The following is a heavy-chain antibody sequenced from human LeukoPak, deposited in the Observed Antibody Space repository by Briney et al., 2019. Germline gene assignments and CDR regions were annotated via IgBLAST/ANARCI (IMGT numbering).Heavy chain of an antibody. CDR1: GFTFSGYA. CDR3: ACPYRSRFDY. CDR2: ITNSGSDI. J-gene: IGHJ4*02. V-gene: IGHV3-21*05. Sequence: PGGSLRLSCAASGFTFSGYALHWVRQAPGKGLEWISYITNSGSDIEYADSVKGRFTISWDNAKKSLYLEMNTLRAEDTAIYYCACPYRSRFDYWGQGTLVTVSS. D-gene: IGHD6-13*01.